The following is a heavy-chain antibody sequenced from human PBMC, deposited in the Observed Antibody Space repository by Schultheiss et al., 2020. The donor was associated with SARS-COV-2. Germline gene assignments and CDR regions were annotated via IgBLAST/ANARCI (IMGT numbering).Heavy chain of an antibody. CDR3: ARQASVLRYFDREPNNWFDP. CDR1: GGSFSDYY. J-gene: IGHJ5*02. V-gene: IGHV4-34*01. D-gene: IGHD3-9*01. CDR2: IYYSGST. Sequence: SETLSLTCAVYGGSFSDYYWSWIRQPPGKGLEWIGYIYYSGSTYYNPSLKSRVTISVDTSKNQFSLKLSSVTAADTAVYYCARQASVLRYFDREPNNWFDPWGQGTLVTVSS.